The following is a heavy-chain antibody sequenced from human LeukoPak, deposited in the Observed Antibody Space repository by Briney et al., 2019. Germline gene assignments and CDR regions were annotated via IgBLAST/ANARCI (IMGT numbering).Heavy chain of an antibody. J-gene: IGHJ4*02. CDR1: GFTFSSYA. V-gene: IGHV3-23*01. CDR3: AKGESKERYFDY. Sequence: GGSLRLSCAASGFTFSSYAMSRVRQAPGKGLEWVSAISGSGGSTYYADSVKGRFTISRDNSKNTLYLQMNSLRAEDTAVYYCAKGESKERYFDYWGQGTLVTVSS. D-gene: IGHD1-1*01. CDR2: ISGSGGST.